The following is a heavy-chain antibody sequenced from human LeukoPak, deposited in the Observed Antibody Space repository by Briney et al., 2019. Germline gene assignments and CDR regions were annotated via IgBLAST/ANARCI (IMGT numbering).Heavy chain of an antibody. J-gene: IGHJ4*02. D-gene: IGHD6-19*01. V-gene: IGHV1-2*02. CDR3: ARGSVAGTRLFDY. CDR2: INPHSGGT. CDR1: GYTFTGYY. Sequence: ASLKVSCKASGYTFTGYYMHWVRHAPGQRLECMGWINPHSGGTNYEQKFQGRVTMTRDTSTSTAYMELSRLRSDDTAVYYCARGSVAGTRLFDYWGQGTLVTVSS.